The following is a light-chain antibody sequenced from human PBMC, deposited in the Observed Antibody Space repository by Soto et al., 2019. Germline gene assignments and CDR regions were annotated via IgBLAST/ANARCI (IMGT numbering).Light chain of an antibody. CDR1: SSDVGGYNY. J-gene: IGLJ1*01. CDR2: EVN. Sequence: QSALTQPPSASGSPGQSVAISFTGTSSDVGGYNYVSWYQQHPGKAPKLMIYEVNKRPSGVPDRFSGSKSGNTASLTVSGLQAEDEADYYCSSYASSSNVFGTGTNATV. V-gene: IGLV2-8*01. CDR3: SSYASSSNV.